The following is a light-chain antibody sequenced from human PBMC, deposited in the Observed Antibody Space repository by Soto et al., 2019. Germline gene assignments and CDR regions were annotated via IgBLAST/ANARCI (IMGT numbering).Light chain of an antibody. V-gene: IGLV2-18*02. CDR3: SSYTSSSTYV. CDR2: EVS. CDR1: SSDVGTYNR. J-gene: IGLJ1*01. Sequence: VLTQPPSVSGSPGQSVAISCTGTSSDVGTYNRVSWYQQPPGTAPKLMIYEVSNRPSGVPDRFSGSKSGNTASLTISGLQAEDEADYYCSSYTSSSTYVFGTGTKVTVL.